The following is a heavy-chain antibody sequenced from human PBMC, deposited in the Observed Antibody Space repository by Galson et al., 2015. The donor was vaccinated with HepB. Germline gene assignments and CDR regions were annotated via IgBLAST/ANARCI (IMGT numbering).Heavy chain of an antibody. J-gene: IGHJ4*02. V-gene: IGHV3-30*18. D-gene: IGHD3-22*01. CDR1: GFTFSSYA. CDR2: ILYDGSSQ. CDR3: AKELFSSGYIFDS. Sequence: SLRLSCAASGFTFSSYAIHWVRRAPGKGLEWVALILYDGSSQYYSDSVKGRFTISRDNSMNTLYLQMNSLRAEDTAVYYCAKELFSSGYIFDSWGQGTLVTVSS.